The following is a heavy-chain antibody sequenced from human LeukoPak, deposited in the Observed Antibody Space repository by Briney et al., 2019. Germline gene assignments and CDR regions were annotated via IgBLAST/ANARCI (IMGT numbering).Heavy chain of an antibody. D-gene: IGHD6-6*01. Sequence: GGSLRLSCAASGFTFSSYAMGWVRQAPGKGLEWVSAISGSGGSTYYADSVKGRSTISRDNSKNTLYLQMNSLRAEDTAVYYCANSRGYSSSPLDYWGQGTLVTVSS. CDR3: ANSRGYSSSPLDY. CDR1: GFTFSSYA. J-gene: IGHJ4*02. CDR2: ISGSGGST. V-gene: IGHV3-23*01.